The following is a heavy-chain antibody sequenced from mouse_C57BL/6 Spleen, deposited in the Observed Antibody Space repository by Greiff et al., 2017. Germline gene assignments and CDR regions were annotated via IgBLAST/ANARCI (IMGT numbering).Heavy chain of an antibody. V-gene: IGHV1-55*01. CDR2: IYPGSGST. J-gene: IGHJ4*01. D-gene: IGHD2-1*01. CDR3: ARSLGYGNYDAMDY. CDR1: GYTFTSYW. Sequence: QVQLQQPGAELVKPGASVKMSCKASGYTFTSYWITWVKQRPGQGLEWIGDIYPGSGSTNYNEKFKSKATLTVDTSSSTAYMQLSSLTSEDSAVYYCARSLGYGNYDAMDYWGQGTSVTVSS.